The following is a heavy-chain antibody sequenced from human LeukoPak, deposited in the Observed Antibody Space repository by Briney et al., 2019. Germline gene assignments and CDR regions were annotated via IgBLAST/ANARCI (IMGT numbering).Heavy chain of an antibody. V-gene: IGHV4-34*01. D-gene: IGHD6-19*01. CDR3: TRAVAGHPD. CDR2: INHSGYT. Sequence: SETLSLTCAVSGVPFSNYYWSWVRQSPWQGLEWIGEINHSGYTNYSPSLKSRVTMSIDTSKNQFSLKLTSVTAADAGVYYCTRAVAGHPDWGQGTLVTVSS. J-gene: IGHJ4*02. CDR1: GVPFSNYY.